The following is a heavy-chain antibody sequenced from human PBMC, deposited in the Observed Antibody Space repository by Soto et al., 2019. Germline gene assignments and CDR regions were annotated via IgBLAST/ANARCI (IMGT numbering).Heavy chain of an antibody. CDR1: GYTFTSYD. V-gene: IGHV1-8*01. Sequence: ASVKVSCKASGYTFTSYDINWVRQATGQGLEWMGWMNPNSGNTGYAQKFQGRVTMTRNTSISTAYMELSSLRSEDTAVYYCATRGKYSSGWYVGMDVWGQGTTVTVSS. J-gene: IGHJ6*02. CDR3: ATRGKYSSGWYVGMDV. D-gene: IGHD6-19*01. CDR2: MNPNSGNT.